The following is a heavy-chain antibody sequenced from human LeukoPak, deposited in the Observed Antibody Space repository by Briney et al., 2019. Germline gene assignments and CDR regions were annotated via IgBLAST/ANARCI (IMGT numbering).Heavy chain of an antibody. CDR1: GFTFRSYS. J-gene: IGHJ4*02. Sequence: GGSLRLSCAASGFTFRSYSMIWLRQAAGKGRDWVSSISSSSSDIYYADSVKGRFTISRDNAKKSLFLQIDHRRGGNHAAVYWASPPGARYSSAHGNFAYSGQGTLVTVSS. V-gene: IGHV3-21*01. CDR3: ASPPGARYSSAHGNFAY. CDR2: ISSSSSDI. D-gene: IGHD6-25*01.